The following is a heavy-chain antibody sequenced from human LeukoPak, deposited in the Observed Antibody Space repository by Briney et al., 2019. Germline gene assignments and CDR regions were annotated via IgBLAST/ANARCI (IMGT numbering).Heavy chain of an antibody. J-gene: IGHJ5*02. CDR1: GGSFSGYY. V-gene: IGHV4-34*01. CDR3: ARDKRRPTMVRGRTYWFDP. D-gene: IGHD3-10*01. Sequence: PSETLSLTCAVYGGSFSGYYWSWIRQPPGKGLEWIGEINHSGSTNYNPSLKSRVTISVDTSKNQFSLELSSVTAADTAVYYCARDKRRPTMVRGRTYWFDPWGQGTLVTVSS. CDR2: INHSGST.